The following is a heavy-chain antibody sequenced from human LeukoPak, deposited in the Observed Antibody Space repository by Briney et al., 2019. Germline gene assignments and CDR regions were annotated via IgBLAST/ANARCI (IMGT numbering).Heavy chain of an antibody. CDR2: IYHSGST. J-gene: IGHJ4*02. CDR3: ARAPGMYYYDSSGYYLD. CDR1: GGSISSYY. D-gene: IGHD3-22*01. Sequence: KPSETLSLTCTVSGGSISSYYWSWIRQPPGKGLEWIGYIYHSGSTNYNPSLKSRVTISVDTSKNQFSLKLSSVTAADTAVYYCARAPGMYYYDSSGYYLDWGQGTLVTVSS. V-gene: IGHV4-59*01.